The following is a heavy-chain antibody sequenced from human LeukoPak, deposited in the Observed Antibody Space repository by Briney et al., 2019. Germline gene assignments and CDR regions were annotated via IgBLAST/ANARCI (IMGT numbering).Heavy chain of an antibody. Sequence: GGSLRLSCVASGFTFSDYFMSWIRQAPGKGLEWLTFINSAGDNIYYADSVKGRFTISRDNAKKTLYLEMNSLRMEDTAIYYCATSRVFDHWGQGTLVTVSS. CDR1: GFTFSDYF. J-gene: IGHJ4*02. CDR2: INSAGDNI. V-gene: IGHV3-11*04. CDR3: ATSRVFDH.